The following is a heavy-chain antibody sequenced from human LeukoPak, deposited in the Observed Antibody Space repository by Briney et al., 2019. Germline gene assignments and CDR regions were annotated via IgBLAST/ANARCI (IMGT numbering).Heavy chain of an antibody. CDR1: GYFISSGYY. D-gene: IGHD2-2*01. J-gene: IGHJ4*02. CDR2: VSHSGST. V-gene: IGHV4-38-2*01. Sequence: SEILSLTCAVSGYFISSGYYWGWIRQPPGKGLEWIGGVSHSGSTFYTPSLKSRVTISVDPSRNQFSLKLSSLTAADTAVYYCASTALGYCTTSSCPDYWGPGTLVTVSS. CDR3: ASTALGYCTTSSCPDY.